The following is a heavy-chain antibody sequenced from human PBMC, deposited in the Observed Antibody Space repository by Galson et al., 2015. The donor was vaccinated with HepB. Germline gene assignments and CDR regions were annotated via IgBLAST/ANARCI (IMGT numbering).Heavy chain of an antibody. D-gene: IGHD3/OR15-3a*01. Sequence: SVKVSCKASGYTFTSVGISWVRQAPGQGPEWMGWSSAYNGKTNYVQRLQGRVTMTTDTSTSTAYMELRDLRSDDTAVYYCARDLGEDTTMIFFDYWGQGSLVTVSS. CDR3: ARDLGEDTTMIFFDY. V-gene: IGHV1-18*04. J-gene: IGHJ4*02. CDR2: SSAYNGKT. CDR1: GYTFTSVG.